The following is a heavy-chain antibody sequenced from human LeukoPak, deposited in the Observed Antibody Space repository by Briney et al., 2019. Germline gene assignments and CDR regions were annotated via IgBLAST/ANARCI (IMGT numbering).Heavy chain of an antibody. CDR2: IYPGDSDT. Sequence: GESLKISCKGFGYSFTSYWIGWVRQMPGKGLEWMGIIYPGDSDTRYSPSFQGQVTISADKSISTAYLQWSSLKASDTAMYYCARRYSGYDSFTYGMDVWGQGATVTVSS. CDR1: GYSFTSYW. D-gene: IGHD5-12*01. J-gene: IGHJ6*02. CDR3: ARRYSGYDSFTYGMDV. V-gene: IGHV5-51*01.